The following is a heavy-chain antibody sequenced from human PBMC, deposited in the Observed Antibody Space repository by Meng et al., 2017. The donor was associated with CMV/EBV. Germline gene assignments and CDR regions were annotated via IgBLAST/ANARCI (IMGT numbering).Heavy chain of an antibody. CDR1: GGSFSGYY. CDR3: ARGLIAVAGIDYFDY. Sequence: GSLRLSCAVYGGSFSGYYWSWIRQPPGKGLEWIGEINHSGSTNYNPSLKSRVTISVDTSKNQFSLKLSSVTAADMAVYYCARGLIAVAGIDYFDYWGQGTLVTVSS. V-gene: IGHV4-34*01. J-gene: IGHJ4*02. D-gene: IGHD6-19*01. CDR2: INHSGST.